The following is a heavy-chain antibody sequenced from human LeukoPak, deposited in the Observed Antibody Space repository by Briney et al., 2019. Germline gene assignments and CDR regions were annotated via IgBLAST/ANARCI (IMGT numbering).Heavy chain of an antibody. Sequence: GASVKVSCEASGYTFTNYAIHWVRQAPGQRLEWMGWINAGNGNTKYSPKFQGRVTITRDTSASTAYMELSSLRSEDTAVYYCARDLKQFGGWFDYWGQGTLVTVSS. J-gene: IGHJ4*02. CDR3: ARDLKQFGGWFDY. D-gene: IGHD6-19*01. CDR2: INAGNGNT. V-gene: IGHV1-3*01. CDR1: GYTFTNYA.